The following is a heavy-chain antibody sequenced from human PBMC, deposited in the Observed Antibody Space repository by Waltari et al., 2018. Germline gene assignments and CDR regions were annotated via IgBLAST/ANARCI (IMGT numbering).Heavy chain of an antibody. CDR2: INPSGGST. J-gene: IGHJ4*02. CDR3: AREITMVRGVIKAFDY. Sequence: QVQLVQSGAEVKKPGASVKVSCKASGYTFTSYYMHWVRQAPGQGLDWMGIINPSGGSTSYAQKFQGRVTMTRDTSTSTAYMELSSLRSEDTAVYYCAREITMVRGVIKAFDYWGQGTLVTVSS. CDR1: GYTFTSYY. V-gene: IGHV1-46*01. D-gene: IGHD3-10*01.